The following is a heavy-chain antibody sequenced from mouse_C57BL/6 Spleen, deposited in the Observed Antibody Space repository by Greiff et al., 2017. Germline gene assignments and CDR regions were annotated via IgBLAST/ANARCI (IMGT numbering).Heavy chain of an antibody. D-gene: IGHD1-1*01. J-gene: IGHJ2*01. V-gene: IGHV1-69*01. CDR3: ARHGSSSYFDY. Sequence: QVQLQQPGAELVMPGASVKLSCKASGYTFTSYWMPWVKQRPGQGLEWIGEIDPSDSYTNYNQKFKGKSTLTVDKSSSTAYMQLSSLTSEDSAVYYCARHGSSSYFDYWGQGTTLTVSS. CDR1: GYTFTSYW. CDR2: IDPSDSYT.